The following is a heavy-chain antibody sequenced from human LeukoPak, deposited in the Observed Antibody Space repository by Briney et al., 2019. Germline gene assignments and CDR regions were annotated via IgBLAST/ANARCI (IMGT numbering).Heavy chain of an antibody. J-gene: IGHJ2*01. CDR1: GFTFSSYS. D-gene: IGHD5-24*01. CDR2: ITSSSSYI. Sequence: GGSLRLSCAASGFTFSSYSMNWVRQAPGKGLEWVSSITSSSSYIYYADSVKGRFTISRDNAKNSLYLQMNSLRAEDTAVYYCARVRSQRWLQHYWYFDLWGRGTLVTVSS. V-gene: IGHV3-21*01. CDR3: ARVRSQRWLQHYWYFDL.